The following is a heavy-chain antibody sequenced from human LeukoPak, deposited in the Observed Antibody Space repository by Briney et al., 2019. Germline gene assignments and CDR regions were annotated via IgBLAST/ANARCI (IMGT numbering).Heavy chain of an antibody. D-gene: IGHD2-15*01. CDR1: GFTFSSYG. CDR3: AKDHGGSYSGLDYYFDY. Sequence: GGSLRLSCAASGFTFSSYGMHWVRQAPGKGLEWVAFIRYDGSNKYYANSVKGRFTISRDNSKNTLYLQMNSLRAEDTAVYYCAKDHGGSYSGLDYYFDYWGQGTLVTVSS. J-gene: IGHJ4*02. CDR2: IRYDGSNK. V-gene: IGHV3-30*02.